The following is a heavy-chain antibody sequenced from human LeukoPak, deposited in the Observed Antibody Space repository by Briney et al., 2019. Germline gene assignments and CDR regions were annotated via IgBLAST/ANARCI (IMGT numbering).Heavy chain of an antibody. V-gene: IGHV3-74*01. D-gene: IGHD3-3*01. CDR2: INTYWSST. CDR3: ARDGAEFLEWYDAFDI. CDR1: GFTFSSYG. J-gene: IGHJ3*02. Sequence: GGSLRLSCAASGFTFSSYGMHWVRQAPGKGLVWVSRINTYWSSTSYADSVKGRFTISRDNAKNTLYLQMKSLRAEDTAVYYCARDGAEFLEWYDAFDIWGQGTMVTVSS.